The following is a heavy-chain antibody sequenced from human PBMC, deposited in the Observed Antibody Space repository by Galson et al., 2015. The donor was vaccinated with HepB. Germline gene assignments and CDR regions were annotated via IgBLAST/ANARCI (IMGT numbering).Heavy chain of an antibody. CDR3: AKNPPGGDYYFQGMDV. D-gene: IGHD2-21*02. CDR2: IYSGNT. Sequence: AWIRQPPGEGLEWIGSIYSGNTYYNPSLKSRVNISADTSKSQISLKLTSVTAADTAIYYCAKNPPGGDYYFQGMDVWGQGTTVTVSS. V-gene: IGHV4-39*07. J-gene: IGHJ6*02.